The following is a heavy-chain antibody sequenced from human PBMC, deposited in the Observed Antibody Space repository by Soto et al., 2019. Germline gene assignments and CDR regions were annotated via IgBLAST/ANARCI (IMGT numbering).Heavy chain of an antibody. Sequence: QITLKESGPTLVKPTQTLTLTCTFSGFSLSTSGVGVGWIRQPPGKALEWLALVYWDDDKRYSPSLKSRLTITKDTSKNQVVLTMTNMDPVDTATYYCAHRPSYCSGGSCYSGFDYWGQGTLVTVSS. J-gene: IGHJ4*02. CDR3: AHRPSYCSGGSCYSGFDY. V-gene: IGHV2-5*02. CDR2: VYWDDDK. D-gene: IGHD2-15*01. CDR1: GFSLSTSGVG.